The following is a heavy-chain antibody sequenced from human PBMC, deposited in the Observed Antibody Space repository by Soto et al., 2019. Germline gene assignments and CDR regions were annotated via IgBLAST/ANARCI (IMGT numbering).Heavy chain of an antibody. CDR3: ARGAGSSGWYDAFDI. CDR1: GFIFSSYS. D-gene: IGHD6-19*01. Sequence: EVRLVESGGGLVQPGGSLRLSCAASGFIFSSYSINWVRQAPREGLEWVSYISSSSSTIYYADSVKGRFTISRDNAKNSLYLQMNNLRDEDTAVYYCARGAGSSGWYDAFDIWGQGTMVTVSS. CDR2: ISSSSSTI. V-gene: IGHV3-48*02. J-gene: IGHJ3*02.